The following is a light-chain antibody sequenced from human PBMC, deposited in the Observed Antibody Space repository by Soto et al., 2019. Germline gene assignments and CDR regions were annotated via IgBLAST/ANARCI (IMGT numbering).Light chain of an antibody. CDR2: EVA. CDR3: CSRL. CDR1: STDPATYDL. Sequence: QYALTQPASVSGSPGQSITISCTGTSTDPATYDLVSWYQQHPGKAPQLIIYEVAKWPSGVSARFSGSQSGDTASLTISGLQAADEAYYYCCSRLFGGGTKLTVL. J-gene: IGLJ2*01. V-gene: IGLV2-23*02.